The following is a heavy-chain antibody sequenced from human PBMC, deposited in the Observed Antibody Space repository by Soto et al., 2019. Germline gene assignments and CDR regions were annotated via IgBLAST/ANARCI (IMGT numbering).Heavy chain of an antibody. D-gene: IGHD4-17*01. CDR2: ISGSGGST. J-gene: IGHJ4*02. V-gene: IGHV3-23*01. Sequence: GGSLRLSCAASGFTFSSYAMSWVRQAPGKGLEWVSAISGSGGSTYYADSVKGRFTISRDNSKNTLYLQMNSLRAEDTAVYYCAKDSLKDYGDYEQRANFDYWGQGTLVTVSS. CDR3: AKDSLKDYGDYEQRANFDY. CDR1: GFTFSSYA.